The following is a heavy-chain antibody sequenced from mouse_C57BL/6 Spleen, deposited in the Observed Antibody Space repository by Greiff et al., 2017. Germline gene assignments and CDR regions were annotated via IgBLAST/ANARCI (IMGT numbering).Heavy chain of an antibody. J-gene: IGHJ2*01. Sequence: EVKVVESGGGLVKPGGSLKLSCAASGFTFSDYGMHWVRQAPEKGLEWVAYISSGSSTIYYAATLKGRFTISRDNAKNTLFLQMTRLRSEDTAMYYCARHVYYFDYWGQGTTLTVSS. CDR3: ARHVYYFDY. CDR1: GFTFSDYG. V-gene: IGHV5-17*01. CDR2: ISSGSSTI.